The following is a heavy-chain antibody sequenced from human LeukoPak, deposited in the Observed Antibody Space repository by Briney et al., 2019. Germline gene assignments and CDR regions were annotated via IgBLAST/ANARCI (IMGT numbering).Heavy chain of an antibody. Sequence: ASVKVSCKASGGTFSSYAISWVRQAPGQGLEWMRGIIPIFGTANYAQKFQGRVTITTDESTSTAYMELSSLRSEDTAVYYCARGPTVEMATMYWGQGTLVTVSS. D-gene: IGHD5-24*01. CDR1: GGTFSSYA. V-gene: IGHV1-69*05. CDR2: IIPIFGTA. J-gene: IGHJ4*02. CDR3: ARGPTVEMATMY.